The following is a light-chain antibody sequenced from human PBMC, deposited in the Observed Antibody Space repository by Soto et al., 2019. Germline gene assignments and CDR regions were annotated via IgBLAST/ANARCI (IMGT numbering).Light chain of an antibody. CDR3: QQYHTWPIT. CDR2: GAS. V-gene: IGKV3-15*01. Sequence: DIVMTQSPATLSVAPGERVTFSCRASQGVSRKLAWYQHKPGQAPRLLISGASTGATDIPARFSGSGSGTAFTLTISSLQSEDCAIYYCQQYHTWPITFGGGTKVEIK. J-gene: IGKJ4*01. CDR1: QGVSRK.